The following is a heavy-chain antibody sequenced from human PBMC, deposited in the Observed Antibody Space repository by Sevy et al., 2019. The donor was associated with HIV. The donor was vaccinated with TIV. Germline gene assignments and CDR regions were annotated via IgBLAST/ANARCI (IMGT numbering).Heavy chain of an antibody. Sequence: GGSLRLSCVASGFRFSAFGMAWVRQAAGEGLEWVSGINGGGGSTYYRNSVKGRFTVSRDNSKNTVYLQMISLRADDTAVYYCAKAPYYDFWSNNYINWFDPWGQGTLVTVSS. CDR1: GFRFSAFG. CDR2: INGGGGST. J-gene: IGHJ5*02. V-gene: IGHV3-23*01. D-gene: IGHD3-3*01. CDR3: AKAPYYDFWSNNYINWFDP.